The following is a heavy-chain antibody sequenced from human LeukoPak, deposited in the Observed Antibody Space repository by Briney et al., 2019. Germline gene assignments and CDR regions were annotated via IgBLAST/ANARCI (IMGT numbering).Heavy chain of an antibody. D-gene: IGHD5-18*01. CDR1: GFTFSSYA. V-gene: IGHV3-23*01. CDR3: AKVIRETAMIRYYYYGMDV. Sequence: GGSLRLSCAASGFTFSSYAMSWVRQAPGKGPEWVSAISGSGGSTYYADSVKGRFTISRDNSKNTLSLQMNSLRAEDTAVYYCAKVIRETAMIRYYYYGMDVWGQGTTVTVSS. J-gene: IGHJ6*02. CDR2: ISGSGGST.